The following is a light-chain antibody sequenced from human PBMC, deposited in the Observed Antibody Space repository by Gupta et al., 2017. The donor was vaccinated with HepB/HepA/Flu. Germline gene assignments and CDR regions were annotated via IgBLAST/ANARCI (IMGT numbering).Light chain of an antibody. J-gene: IGKJ4*01. V-gene: IGKV1-27*01. Sequence: VGDRVTITCRASQAIRNYLAWYQQRPGKVPKLLIYSASTLHSGVPSRFSGSGSGTDFTLTISALQPEDVAAFYCQQYNSEPLTFGGGTKVEIK. CDR1: QAIRNY. CDR2: SAS. CDR3: QQYNSEPLT.